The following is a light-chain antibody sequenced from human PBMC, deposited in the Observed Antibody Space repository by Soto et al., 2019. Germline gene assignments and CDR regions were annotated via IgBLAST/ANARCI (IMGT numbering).Light chain of an antibody. CDR2: VAS. CDR3: QQSFTTPLT. Sequence: IQMTQSPSSLSASVGDRFTITCRASQNIGRFLNWHQQKPGKAPNVLINVASTLRSGVPSRFSGSGSGTDFNLTINSLQPEDFATYFCQQSFTTPLTFGGGTKVDIK. J-gene: IGKJ4*01. CDR1: QNIGRF. V-gene: IGKV1-39*01.